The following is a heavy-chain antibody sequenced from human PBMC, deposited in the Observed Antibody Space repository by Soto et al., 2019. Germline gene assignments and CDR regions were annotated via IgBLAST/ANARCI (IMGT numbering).Heavy chain of an antibody. CDR3: ARDRGSYGMDV. Sequence: QVQLQESGPGLVKPSQTLSLTCTVSGDSVSGGYYWSWVRQRPRKGLEWIGYVSPIGTPYYRPSTNNRVSISIDTSKNQLSLEVRSVTAADTAVYYCARDRGSYGMDVWGQGTTVTVSS. V-gene: IGHV4-31*03. CDR2: VSPIGTP. J-gene: IGHJ6*02. CDR1: GDSVSGGYY.